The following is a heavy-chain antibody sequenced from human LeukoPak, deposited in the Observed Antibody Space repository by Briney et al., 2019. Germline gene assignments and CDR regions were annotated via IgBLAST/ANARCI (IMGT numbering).Heavy chain of an antibody. CDR2: IKHDGSEE. CDR1: GFMFSNYW. Sequence: GGSLRLSCAVSGFMFSNYWMTWVRQAPGKGLEWVANIKHDGSEEYYVDSVVGRFTISRDNAKDALYLQMNSLRAEDTAVYYCATSDSSGWCGSLDYWGKGTLVTVSS. J-gene: IGHJ4*02. V-gene: IGHV3-7*03. D-gene: IGHD6-19*01. CDR3: ATSDSSGWCGSLDY.